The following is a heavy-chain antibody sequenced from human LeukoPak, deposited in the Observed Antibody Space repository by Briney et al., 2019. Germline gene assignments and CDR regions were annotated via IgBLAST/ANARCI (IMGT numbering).Heavy chain of an antibody. Sequence: SETLPLTCTVSGGSISSGRYYWSWIRQPAGKGLEWIGRNYTSGSTNYNPSLKSRVTISVDTSKIHLSLKLSSVTAADTAVYYCARLSHWFDPWGQGTLVTVSS. V-gene: IGHV4-61*02. D-gene: IGHD3-16*02. CDR3: ARLSHWFDP. J-gene: IGHJ5*02. CDR2: NYTSGST. CDR1: GGSISSGRYY.